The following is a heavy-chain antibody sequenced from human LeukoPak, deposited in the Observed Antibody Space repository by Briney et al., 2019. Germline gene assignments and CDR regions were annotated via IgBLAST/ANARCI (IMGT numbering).Heavy chain of an antibody. CDR2: INASNGNT. J-gene: IGHJ4*02. CDR3: ARDPTSSRYCSSTSCPGLLFDY. Sequence: GASVKVSCKASGYTFTSYAMHWVRQAPGQRLEWMGWINASNGNTKYSQKFQGRVTITRDTSASTAYVELSSLRSEDTAVYYCARDPTSSRYCSSTSCPGLLFDYWGQGTLVTVSS. V-gene: IGHV1-3*01. D-gene: IGHD2-2*01. CDR1: GYTFTSYA.